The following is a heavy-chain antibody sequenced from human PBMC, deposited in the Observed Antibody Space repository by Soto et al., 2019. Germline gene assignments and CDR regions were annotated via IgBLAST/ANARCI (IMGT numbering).Heavy chain of an antibody. CDR1: GGSIGSYY. V-gene: IGHV4-59*08. D-gene: IGHD6-13*01. J-gene: IGHJ3*02. Sequence: SETLSLTCTVSGGSIGSYYWSWIRQPPGKGLEWIGSIYYSGSTNYNPSLKSRVTISVDTSKNQFSLKLSSVTAADTAVYYCARFPVRLYSSSSVEAFDIWGQGTMVTVSS. CDR3: ARFPVRLYSSSSVEAFDI. CDR2: IYYSGST.